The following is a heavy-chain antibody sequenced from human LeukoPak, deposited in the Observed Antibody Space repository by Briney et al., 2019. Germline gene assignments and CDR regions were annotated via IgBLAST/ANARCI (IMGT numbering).Heavy chain of an antibody. CDR2: ISAYNGNT. J-gene: IGHJ4*02. D-gene: IGHD6-13*01. CDR3: ARVSSSSWYGDYFDY. Sequence: ASVKVSCKASGYTFTSYGISWVRQAPGQGLEWMGWISAYNGNTNYAQKLQGSVTMTTDTSTSTAYMELRSLRSDDTAVYYCARVSSSSWYGDYFDYWGQGTLVTVSS. V-gene: IGHV1-18*01. CDR1: GYTFTSYG.